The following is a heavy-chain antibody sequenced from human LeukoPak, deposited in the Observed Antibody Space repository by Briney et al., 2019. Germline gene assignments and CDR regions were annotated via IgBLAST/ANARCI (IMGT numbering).Heavy chain of an antibody. CDR1: GFTFDDYA. CDR2: ISWNSCSI. J-gene: IGHJ5*02. Sequence: PGRSLRLSCAASGFTFDDYAMHWVRQAPGKGLEWVSGISWNSCSIGYADSVKGRFTISRDNAKNSLYLQMNSLRAEDPALYYCAKDIGSSRPNWFDPWGQGTLVTVSS. D-gene: IGHD6-13*01. V-gene: IGHV3-9*01. CDR3: AKDIGSSRPNWFDP.